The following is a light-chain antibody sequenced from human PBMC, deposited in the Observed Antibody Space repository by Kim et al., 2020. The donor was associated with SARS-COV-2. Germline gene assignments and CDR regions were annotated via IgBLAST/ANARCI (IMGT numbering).Light chain of an antibody. CDR2: GAS. CDR1: QGINNW. V-gene: IGKV1-5*01. CDR3: KQYSSFPYT. Sequence: AVVGDRVTITCQAGQGINNWLAWYQQKPGKAPKLLIHGASSLGRGVPSRFSGSGSGTEFTLSISSLQPDDFATYYCKQYSSFPYTFGQGTRLEIK. J-gene: IGKJ5*01.